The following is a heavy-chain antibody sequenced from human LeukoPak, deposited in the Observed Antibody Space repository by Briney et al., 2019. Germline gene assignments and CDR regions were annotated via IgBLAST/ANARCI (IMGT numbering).Heavy chain of an antibody. Sequence: PSETLSLTCTVSVGSISSGGYYWSWIRQHPGKGLEWIGYIYYSGSTYYNPSLKSRVTISVDTSKYQFSLKLSSVTAADTAVYYRATDDSSGYYLDYWGQGTLVTVSS. CDR2: IYYSGST. V-gene: IGHV4-31*03. D-gene: IGHD3-22*01. J-gene: IGHJ4*02. CDR3: ATDDSSGYYLDY. CDR1: VGSISSGGYY.